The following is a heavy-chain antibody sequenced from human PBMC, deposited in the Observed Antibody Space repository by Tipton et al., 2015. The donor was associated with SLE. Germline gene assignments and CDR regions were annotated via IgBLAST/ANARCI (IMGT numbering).Heavy chain of an antibody. CDR2: IYYSGST. Sequence: TLSLTCTVSGGFISSYYWSWIRQPPGKGLEWIGYIYYSGSTNYNPSLKSRVTISVDTSKNQFSLKLSSVTAADTAVYYCALSRAIYGMDFWGQGTTVTASS. CDR1: GGFISSYY. CDR3: ALSRAIYGMDF. J-gene: IGHJ6*02. V-gene: IGHV4-59*01.